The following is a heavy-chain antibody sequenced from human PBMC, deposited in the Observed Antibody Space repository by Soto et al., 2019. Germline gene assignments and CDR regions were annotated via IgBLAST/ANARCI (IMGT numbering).Heavy chain of an antibody. V-gene: IGHV4-39*02. CDR1: GGSISSRSYY. D-gene: IGHD3-22*01. J-gene: IGHJ5*02. CDR3: ARGFGGYSCFDP. Sequence: SETLSLTCTVSGGSISSRSYYRAWIRQPPGKGLEWIATIYYNGNTYYNPSLKSRATISVDASENRFSLKLRSVTAADTAVYYCARGFGGYSCFDPWGQGTLVTVSS. CDR2: IYYNGNT.